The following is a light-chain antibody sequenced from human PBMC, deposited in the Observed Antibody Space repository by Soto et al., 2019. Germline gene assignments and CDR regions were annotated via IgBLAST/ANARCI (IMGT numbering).Light chain of an antibody. V-gene: IGLV2-18*01. CDR1: SSDVGTYNR. Sequence: QSALTQPPSVSGSPGQSVTITCTGTSSDVGTYNRVSWYQQPPGTAPKLIIYEVNNRPSGVPDRFSGSKSGNTASLTISGLQAEDEADYHCSLYTTSSSRVVFGGGTKLTVL. CDR3: SLYTTSSSRVV. CDR2: EVN. J-gene: IGLJ2*01.